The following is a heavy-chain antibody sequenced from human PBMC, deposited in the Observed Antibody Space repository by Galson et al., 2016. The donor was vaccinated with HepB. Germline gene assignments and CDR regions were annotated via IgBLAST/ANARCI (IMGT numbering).Heavy chain of an antibody. D-gene: IGHD3-22*01. CDR2: VTPIFGTT. CDR3: ARYYDTYYSDGSAYRGPFFDY. Sequence: SVKVSCKASGGPFGTSTITWVRQAPGQGLEWMGGVTPIFGTTNYAQKFQGRLTITADKSTRTAYMELSSLRSEDTAVYYCARYYDTYYSDGSAYRGPFFDYWGQGTLVTVSS. J-gene: IGHJ4*02. V-gene: IGHV1-69*06. CDR1: GGPFGTST.